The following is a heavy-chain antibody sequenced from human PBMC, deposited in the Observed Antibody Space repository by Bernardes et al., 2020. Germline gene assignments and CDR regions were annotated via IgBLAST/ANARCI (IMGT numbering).Heavy chain of an antibody. D-gene: IGHD5-12*01. CDR1: GDSVSSGSDY. CDR2: IYYGGST. V-gene: IGHV4-61*01. Sequence: SETLSLTCTVSGDSVSSGSDYWSWLRQPPGKGLEWIGYIYYGGSTNYNPSLKSRVTISLDTPKNQFSLKLSSVTAADTAVYYCARDGATVANDVFDVWGQGTMVSVSS. CDR3: ARDGATVANDVFDV. J-gene: IGHJ3*01.